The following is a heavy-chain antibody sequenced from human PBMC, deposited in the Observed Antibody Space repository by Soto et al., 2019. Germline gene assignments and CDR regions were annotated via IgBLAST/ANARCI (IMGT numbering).Heavy chain of an antibody. D-gene: IGHD3-3*01. V-gene: IGHV4-30-4*01. Sequence: SETLSLTCTVSGGSISSGDYYWSWIRQPPGKGLEWIGYIYYSGSTYYNPSLKSRVTISVDTSKNQFSLKLSSVTAADTAVYYCARVRITIFGVVMRHFDYWGQGTLVTVSS. J-gene: IGHJ4*02. CDR3: ARVRITIFGVVMRHFDY. CDR2: IYYSGST. CDR1: GGSISSGDYY.